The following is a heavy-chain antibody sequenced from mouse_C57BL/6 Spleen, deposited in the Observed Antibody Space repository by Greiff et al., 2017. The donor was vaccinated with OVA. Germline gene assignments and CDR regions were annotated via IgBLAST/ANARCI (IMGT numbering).Heavy chain of an antibody. J-gene: IGHJ4*01. CDR1: GYSFTGYY. CDR2: INPSTGGT. V-gene: IGHV1-42*01. Sequence: EVKLMESGPELVKPGASVKISCKASGYSFTGYYMNWVKQSPEKSLEWIGEINPSTGGTTYNQKFKAKATLTVDKSSSTAYMQLKSLTSEDSAVYYCARKSHYYGSSYDYAMDYWGQGTSVTVSS. D-gene: IGHD1-1*01. CDR3: ARKSHYYGSSYDYAMDY.